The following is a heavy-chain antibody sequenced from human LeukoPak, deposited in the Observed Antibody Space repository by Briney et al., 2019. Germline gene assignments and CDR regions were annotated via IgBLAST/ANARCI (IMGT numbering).Heavy chain of an antibody. D-gene: IGHD6-13*01. CDR1: GFTFSSYA. CDR2: ISYDGSNK. V-gene: IGHV3-30*04. Sequence: GGSLRLSCAASGFTFSSYAMHWVRQAPGKGLEWVAVISYDGSNKYYADSVKGRFTISRDNSKNTLYLQMNSLRAEDTAVYYCARMGAIAAAANYYFDYWGQGTLVTVSS. CDR3: ARMGAIAAAANYYFDY. J-gene: IGHJ4*02.